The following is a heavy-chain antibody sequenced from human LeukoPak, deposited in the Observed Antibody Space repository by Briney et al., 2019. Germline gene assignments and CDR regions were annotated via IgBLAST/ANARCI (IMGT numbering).Heavy chain of an antibody. CDR1: GYTLTELS. CDR3: ATGGGYGGNSWDYYYYYMDV. D-gene: IGHD4-23*01. J-gene: IGHJ6*03. Sequence: ASVKVSCKVSGYTLTELSMHWVRQAPGKGLEWMGGFDPEDGETIYAQKFQGRVTMTEDTSTDTAYMELSSLRSEDTAVYYCATGGGYGGNSWDYYYYYMDVWGKGTTVTVSS. CDR2: FDPEDGET. V-gene: IGHV1-24*01.